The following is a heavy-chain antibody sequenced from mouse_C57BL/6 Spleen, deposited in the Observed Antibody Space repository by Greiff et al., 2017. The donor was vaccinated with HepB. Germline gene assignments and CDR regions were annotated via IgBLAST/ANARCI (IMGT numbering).Heavy chain of an antibody. D-gene: IGHD2-1*01. CDR1: GYSFTGYY. CDR3: ARRGNRYFDV. V-gene: IGHV1-42*01. CDR2: INPSTGGT. J-gene: IGHJ1*03. Sequence: DVKLVESGPELVKPGASVKISCKASGYSFTGYYMNWVKQSPEKSLEWIGEINPSTGGTTYNQKFKAKATLTVDKSSSTAYMQLKSLTSEDSAVYYCARRGNRYFDVWGTGTTVTVSS.